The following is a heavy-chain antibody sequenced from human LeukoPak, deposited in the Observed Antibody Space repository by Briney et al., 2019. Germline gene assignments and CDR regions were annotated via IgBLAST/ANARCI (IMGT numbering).Heavy chain of an antibody. CDR1: GFTFSSYE. D-gene: IGHD3-22*01. J-gene: IGHJ3*02. CDR2: ISGSGGST. CDR3: AKGLGYYYDSRIGAFDI. V-gene: IGHV3-23*01. Sequence: PGGSLRLSCAASGFTFSSYEMNWVRQAPGKGLEWVSAISGSGGSTYYADSVKGRFTISRDNSKNTLYLQMNSLRAEDTAVYYCAKGLGYYYDSRIGAFDIWGQGTMVTVSS.